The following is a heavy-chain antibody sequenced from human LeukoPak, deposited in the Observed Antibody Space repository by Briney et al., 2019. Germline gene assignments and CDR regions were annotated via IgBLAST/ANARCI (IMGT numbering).Heavy chain of an antibody. CDR1: GFTFSSYS. V-gene: IGHV3-21*04. D-gene: IGHD1-26*01. J-gene: IGHJ4*02. CDR3: AKDWDLDH. Sequence: RGSLRLSCAASGFTFSSYSMNWVRQAPGKGLEWVSSISSSSSYIYYADSVKGRFTISRDNSKNTLYLQMNSLRAVDTAVYYCAKDWDLDHWGQGTLVTVSS. CDR2: ISSSSSYI.